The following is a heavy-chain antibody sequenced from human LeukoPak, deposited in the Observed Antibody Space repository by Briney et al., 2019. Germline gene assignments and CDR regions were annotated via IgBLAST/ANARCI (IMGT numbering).Heavy chain of an antibody. CDR2: IYYSGST. J-gene: IGHJ6*03. D-gene: IGHD2-2*01. CDR3: ARNQAYCSSTSCSYYYYYMDV. Sequence: PSETLSLTCTVSGGSISSDGYYWNWIRQHPGKGLEWIGNIYYSGSTYYNPSLKSRVSISLDTSKNQCSLKITSVTAADTAVYYCARNQAYCSSTSCSYYYYYMDVWGKGTTVTVSS. V-gene: IGHV4-31*03. CDR1: GGSISSDGYY.